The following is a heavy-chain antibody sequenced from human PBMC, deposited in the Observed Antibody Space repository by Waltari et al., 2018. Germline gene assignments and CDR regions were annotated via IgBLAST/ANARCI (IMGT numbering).Heavy chain of an antibody. D-gene: IGHD1-26*01. CDR2: LSPMFGRT. J-gene: IGHJ6*03. V-gene: IGHV1-69*12. CDR1: GGTFGSYA. CDR3: ARGGGMGGSFSFHMDV. Sequence: QVQLVQSGAEVKKPGSSVKVSRKASGGTFGSYAISWVQQAPGQGLEWMGGLSPMFGRTNYPPNFQDRVKINADESTSIAYMELSGLRFDDTAVYFCARGGGMGGSFSFHMDVWGKGTTVTISS.